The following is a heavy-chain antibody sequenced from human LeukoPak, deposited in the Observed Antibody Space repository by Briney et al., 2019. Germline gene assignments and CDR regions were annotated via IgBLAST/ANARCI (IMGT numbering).Heavy chain of an antibody. V-gene: IGHV4-4*07. CDR1: GGSISSYY. Sequence: SETLSLTCTVSGGSISSYYWSWIRQPAGKGLEWIGRIYTSGSTNYNPSLKSRVTMSVDTSKNQFSLKLSSVTAADTAVYYCARDLIAARGFSRFDPWGQGTLVTVSS. CDR2: IYTSGST. CDR3: ARDLIAARGFSRFDP. J-gene: IGHJ5*02. D-gene: IGHD6-6*01.